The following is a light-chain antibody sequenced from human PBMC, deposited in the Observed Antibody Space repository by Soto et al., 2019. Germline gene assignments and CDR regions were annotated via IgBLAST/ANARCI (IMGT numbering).Light chain of an antibody. CDR3: QQYGSSLGST. J-gene: IGKJ4*01. Sequence: EIVLTQSPGTLSLSPGERATLSCRASQSVSSSYLAWYQQKAGQAPRLLIYGASSRATGIPERFSGSGSGTDFTLTISRREPEDFAVYYCQQYGSSLGSTFGGGTKVEIK. V-gene: IGKV3-20*01. CDR1: QSVSSSY. CDR2: GAS.